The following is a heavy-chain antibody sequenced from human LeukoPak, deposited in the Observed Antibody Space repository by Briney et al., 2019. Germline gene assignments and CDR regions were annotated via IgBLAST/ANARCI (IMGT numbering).Heavy chain of an antibody. D-gene: IGHD1-26*01. CDR1: GFTFSSYG. J-gene: IGHJ3*02. Sequence: GGSLRLSCAASGFTFSSYGMHWVRQAPGKGLEWVAVISYDGSNKYYADSVKGRFTISRDNSNNTLYLQMNSLRADDTAIYYCARRRIVGSIDDAFDIWGQGTMVTLSS. CDR3: ARRRIVGSIDDAFDI. CDR2: ISYDGSNK. V-gene: IGHV3-30*03.